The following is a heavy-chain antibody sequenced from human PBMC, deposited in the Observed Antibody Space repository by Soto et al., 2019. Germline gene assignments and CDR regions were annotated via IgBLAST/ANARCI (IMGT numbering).Heavy chain of an antibody. CDR1: GGTFSSYA. Sequence: SVKVSCKASGGTFSSYAISLVRQAPGQGLEWMGGIIPIFGTANYAQKFQGRVTITADESTSTAYMELSSLRSEDTAVYYCARDLPGYSYGHGVCWFDPWGQGTLVTVSS. D-gene: IGHD5-18*01. CDR2: IIPIFGTA. J-gene: IGHJ5*02. CDR3: ARDLPGYSYGHGVCWFDP. V-gene: IGHV1-69*13.